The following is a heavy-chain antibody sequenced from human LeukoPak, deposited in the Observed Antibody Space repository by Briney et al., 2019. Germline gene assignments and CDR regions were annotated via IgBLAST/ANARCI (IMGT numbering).Heavy chain of an antibody. CDR3: ARDQEGFDY. J-gene: IGHJ4*02. CDR2: IYPRDGST. Sequence: ASVKVSCKASGYTFTSDYIHWVRQAPGQGLEWVGMIYPRDGSTSYAQKFQGRVTVTRDTSTSTVHMELSGLRSEDTAVYYCARDQEGFDYWGQGTLVTVSS. V-gene: IGHV1-46*01. CDR1: GYTFTSDY.